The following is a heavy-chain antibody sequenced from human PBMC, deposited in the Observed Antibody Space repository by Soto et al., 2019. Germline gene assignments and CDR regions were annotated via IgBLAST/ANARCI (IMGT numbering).Heavy chain of an antibody. D-gene: IGHD6-13*01. J-gene: IGHJ6*02. V-gene: IGHV3-30*18. CDR1: GFTFSSYG. CDR3: AKDLGSSSWYGYYYYGMDV. Sequence: QVQLVESGGGVVQPGRSLRLSRAASGFTFSSYGMHWVRQAPGKGLEWVAVISYDGSNKYYADSVKGRFTISRDNSKNTLYLQMNSLRAEDTAVYYCAKDLGSSSWYGYYYYGMDVWGQGTTVTVSS. CDR2: ISYDGSNK.